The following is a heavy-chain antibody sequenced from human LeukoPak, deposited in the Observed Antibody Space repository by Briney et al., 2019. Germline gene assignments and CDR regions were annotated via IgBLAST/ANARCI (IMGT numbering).Heavy chain of an antibody. J-gene: IGHJ5*02. V-gene: IGHV1-2*02. CDR2: INPNSGGT. CDR3: ARDRAEVIRFLEWLLPGNNWFDP. CDR1: GYTFTSYG. Sequence: ASVKVSCKASGYTFTSYGINWVRQAPGQGLEWMGWINPNSGGTNYAQKFQGRVTMTRDTSISTAYMELSRLRSDDTAVYYCARDRAEVIRFLEWLLPGNNWFDPWGQGTLVTVSS. D-gene: IGHD3-3*01.